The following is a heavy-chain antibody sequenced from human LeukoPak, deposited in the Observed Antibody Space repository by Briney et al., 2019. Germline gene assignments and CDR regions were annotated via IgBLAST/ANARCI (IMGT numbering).Heavy chain of an antibody. D-gene: IGHD5-18*01. V-gene: IGHV4-39*01. Sequence: SETLSLTCTVSGGSISSGSYFWGWIRQPPGKGLEWIGSIYYSGSTYYNPSLKSRVTISVYTSKNQFSLKLSSLTAADTAVYYCARRASYAYVVDYWGQGTLVTVSS. CDR2: IYYSGST. CDR1: GGSISSGSYF. CDR3: ARRASYAYVVDY. J-gene: IGHJ4*02.